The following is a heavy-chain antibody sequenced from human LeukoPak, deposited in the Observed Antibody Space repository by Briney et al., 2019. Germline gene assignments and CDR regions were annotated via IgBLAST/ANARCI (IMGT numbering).Heavy chain of an antibody. D-gene: IGHD2-21*01. J-gene: IGHJ4*02. V-gene: IGHV3-23*01. CDR3: AKDLTLYGDFPYFDY. CDR1: GFTFNNYA. CDR2: IIRSGGT. Sequence: GGSLRLSCVASGFTFNNYAMCWVRQAPGKGLEWVSAIIRSGGTYYADSVEGRFTISRDNSKNTLYLEMNSLRAEDTAVYYCAKDLTLYGDFPYFDYWGRGTLVTVSS.